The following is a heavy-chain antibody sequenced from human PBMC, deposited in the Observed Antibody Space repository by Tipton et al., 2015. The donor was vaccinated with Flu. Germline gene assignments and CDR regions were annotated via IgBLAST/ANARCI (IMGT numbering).Heavy chain of an antibody. D-gene: IGHD2/OR15-2a*01. CDR2: IYSSGRS. Sequence: LVKPTQTLSLTCTVSGGSITDGDHYWSWIRQPPGKGLEWIGFIYSSGRSYSNPSLKSRVDISLDAAQSQFSLSLRSVTAADTAVYYCAASTFWTIIWGQGTTVTVSS. CDR1: GGSITDGDHY. J-gene: IGHJ6*02. CDR3: AASTFWTII. V-gene: IGHV4-30-4*01.